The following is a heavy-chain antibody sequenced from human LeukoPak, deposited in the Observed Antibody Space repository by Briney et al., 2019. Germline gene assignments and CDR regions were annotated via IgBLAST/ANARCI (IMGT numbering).Heavy chain of an antibody. CDR2: INPNSGGT. Sequence: ASVKVSCKASGYTFTSYYMHWVRQAPGQGLEWMGWINPNSGGTNYAQKFQGWVTMTRDTSISTAYMELSRLRSDDTAVYYCAREGVYYYYGMDVWGKGTTVTVSS. J-gene: IGHJ6*04. D-gene: IGHD3-16*01. CDR1: GYTFTSYY. CDR3: AREGVYYYYGMDV. V-gene: IGHV1-2*04.